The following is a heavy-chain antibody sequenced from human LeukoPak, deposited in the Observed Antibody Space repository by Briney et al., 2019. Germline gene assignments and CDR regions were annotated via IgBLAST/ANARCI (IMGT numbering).Heavy chain of an antibody. CDR3: ARNEIVDTANPSWFDP. J-gene: IGHJ5*02. CDR2: IYYSGST. Sequence: SETLSLTCTVSGGSISSSSYYWGWIRQPPGKGLEWIGSIYYSGSTYYNPSLKSRVTISVDTSKNQFSLKLSSVTAADTAVYYCARNEIVDTANPSWFDPWGQGTLVTVSS. CDR1: GGSISSSSYY. D-gene: IGHD5-18*01. V-gene: IGHV4-39*01.